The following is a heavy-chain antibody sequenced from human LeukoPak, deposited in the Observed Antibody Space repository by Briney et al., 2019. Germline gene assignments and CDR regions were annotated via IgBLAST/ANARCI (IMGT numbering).Heavy chain of an antibody. CDR3: ARDRCSSTSCYPAFTSFDY. Sequence: SVKVSCKASGGTFSSYAISWVRQAPGQGLEWMGGIIPIFGTANYAQKFQGRVTITADESTSTAYMELSSLRSEDTAVYYCARDRCSSTSCYPAFTSFDYWGQGTLVTASS. CDR1: GGTFSSYA. J-gene: IGHJ4*02. D-gene: IGHD2-2*01. CDR2: IIPIFGTA. V-gene: IGHV1-69*13.